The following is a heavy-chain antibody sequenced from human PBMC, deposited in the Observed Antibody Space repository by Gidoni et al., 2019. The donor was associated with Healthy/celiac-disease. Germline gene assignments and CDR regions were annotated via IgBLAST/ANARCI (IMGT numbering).Heavy chain of an antibody. V-gene: IGHV4-30-4*01. CDR1: GGSISSGDYY. CDR3: ARVVRTFGAVIGYYHCYMDV. CDR2: IYENGAA. J-gene: IGHJ6*03. D-gene: IGHD3-3*01. Sequence: QVQLQESGPGLVKPSQTLSLTCTVSGGSISSGDYYWSWIRQPPGKGLEWIGNIYENGAAYYSPSLKSRFSMSVDTSKNQFSLRLNSVTAADTAVYYCARVVRTFGAVIGYYHCYMDVWGKGTTVTVSS.